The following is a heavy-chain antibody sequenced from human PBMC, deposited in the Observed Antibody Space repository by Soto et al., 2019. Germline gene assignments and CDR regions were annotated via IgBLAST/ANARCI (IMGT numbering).Heavy chain of an antibody. J-gene: IGHJ4*02. Sequence: QLQLQESGSGLVKPSQTLSLTCAVSGGSISSGGYSWSWIRQPPGKGLEWIGYIYHSGSTYYNPSLKSRVTISVDRSKNQFPLKLSSVTAADTAVYYCATQEGKGPFDYWGQGTLVTVSS. CDR2: IYHSGST. V-gene: IGHV4-30-2*01. D-gene: IGHD2-15*01. CDR1: GGSISSGGYS. CDR3: ATQEGKGPFDY.